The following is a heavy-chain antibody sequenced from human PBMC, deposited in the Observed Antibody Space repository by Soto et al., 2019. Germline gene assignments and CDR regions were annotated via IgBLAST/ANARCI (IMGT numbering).Heavy chain of an antibody. CDR2: ISSSSSTI. D-gene: IGHD3-9*01. CDR1: GFTFSSYS. Sequence: GGSLRLSCAASGFTFSSYSMNWVRQAPGKGLEWVSYISSSSSTIYYADSVKGRFTISRDNAKNSLYLQMNSLRAEDTAVYYCAANYDILTGYYKAPFDYWGQGTLVTVSS. J-gene: IGHJ4*02. CDR3: AANYDILTGYYKAPFDY. V-gene: IGHV3-48*01.